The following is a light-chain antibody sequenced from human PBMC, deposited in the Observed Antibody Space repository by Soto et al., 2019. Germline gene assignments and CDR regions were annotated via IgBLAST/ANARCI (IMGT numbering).Light chain of an antibody. CDR3: QQHDNSKWR. CDR2: GAS. Sequence: EVVLTQSPGTLSLSPGERATLSCRASQSVSNTYVAWYQHMPGQTPRLLIYGASNRATGIPDRFSGSGSGTDFTLTISRLEPEDFAVYYCQQHDNSKWRSCQGTKVDIK. J-gene: IGKJ1*01. V-gene: IGKV3-20*01. CDR1: QSVSNTY.